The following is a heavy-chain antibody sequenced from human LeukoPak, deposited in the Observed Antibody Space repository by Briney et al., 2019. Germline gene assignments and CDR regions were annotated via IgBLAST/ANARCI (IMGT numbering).Heavy chain of an antibody. CDR1: GGSISSSTYY. J-gene: IGHJ3*02. Sequence: SEXLSLTCTVSGGSISSSTYYWGWIRQPPGKGLEWIGSIYYSGSTYYNPSLKSRVTISVDTSKNQFSLKLNSVTAADTAVYYCATPYSGGYHGLDIWGQGTMVTVSS. CDR3: ATPYSGGYHGLDI. CDR2: IYYSGST. V-gene: IGHV4-39*01. D-gene: IGHD1-26*01.